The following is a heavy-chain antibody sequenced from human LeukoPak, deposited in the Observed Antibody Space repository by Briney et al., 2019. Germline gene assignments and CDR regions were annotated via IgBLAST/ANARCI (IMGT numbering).Heavy chain of an antibody. J-gene: IGHJ5*02. D-gene: IGHD6-13*01. CDR2: ISYDGTNK. CDR3: AKDLYSSTWRRFDP. CDR1: GFTFSSYV. Sequence: GGSPRLSCAASGFTFSSYVMHWVRQAPGKGLEWVAVISYDGTNKYYADSVKGRFTISRDNSKNTLYLQMNSLRAEDTAVYYCAKDLYSSTWRRFDPWGQGTLVTVSS. V-gene: IGHV3-30*18.